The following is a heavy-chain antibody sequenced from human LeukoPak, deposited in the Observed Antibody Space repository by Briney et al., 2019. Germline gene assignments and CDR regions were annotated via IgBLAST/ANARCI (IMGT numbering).Heavy chain of an antibody. D-gene: IGHD5-24*01. CDR1: GGSVSGYY. CDR2: IHYSGST. Sequence: SETLSLTCTVSGGSVSGYYWSWIRQPPGKGLQWIGYIHYSGSTNYNPSLKSRLTISVDTSKNQFSLKLSSVTAADTAVYYCARGEMATIEDAFDIWGQGTMVTVSS. J-gene: IGHJ3*02. V-gene: IGHV4-59*02. CDR3: ARGEMATIEDAFDI.